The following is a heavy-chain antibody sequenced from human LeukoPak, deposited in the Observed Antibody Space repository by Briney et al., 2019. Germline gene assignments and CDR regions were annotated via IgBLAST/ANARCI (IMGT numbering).Heavy chain of an antibody. Sequence: PGGSLRLSCAASGFTFSSYWMSWVRQAPGKGLEWVANIKQDGSEKYYVDSVKGRFTISRDNAKNSLYLQMNSLRAEDTAVYYCAREEVVPAATPYYFDYWGQGTLVTVYS. V-gene: IGHV3-7*01. CDR2: IKQDGSEK. CDR3: AREEVVPAATPYYFDY. D-gene: IGHD2-2*01. J-gene: IGHJ4*02. CDR1: GFTFSSYW.